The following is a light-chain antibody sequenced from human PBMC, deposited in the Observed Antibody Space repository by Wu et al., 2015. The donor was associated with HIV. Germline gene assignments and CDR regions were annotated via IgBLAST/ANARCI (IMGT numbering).Light chain of an antibody. Sequence: EIVMTQSPATLSESPGERVALSCRASQSVGGNLAWYQQKRGQAPRLLIYGASTRATGVPDRFSGSGSGTEFTLIISSLQSEDFALYYCQQHSSWPLTFGQGTRLEIK. CDR2: GAS. CDR3: QQHSSWPLT. J-gene: IGKJ5*01. V-gene: IGKV3-15*01. CDR1: QSVGGN.